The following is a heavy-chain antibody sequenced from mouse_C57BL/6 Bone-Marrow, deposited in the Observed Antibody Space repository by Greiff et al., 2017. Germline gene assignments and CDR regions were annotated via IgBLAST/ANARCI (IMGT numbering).Heavy chain of an antibody. D-gene: IGHD2-3*01. CDR3: SEDSAVYYCAVDCYYTYWYFDV. V-gene: IGHV1-87*01. J-gene: IGHJ1*03. Sequence: QVQLQQSGPELARPWASVKISCPAFYTFSRRVHFAIRDTNYWMQWVKERPGQGREWIGAIYPGNGDTSYNQKFKGKATLTADKSSSKAYMQLSNLTSEDSAVYYCAVDCYYTYWYFDVWGTGTTVTVSS. CDR1: YTFSRRVH. CDR2: GQGREWIG.